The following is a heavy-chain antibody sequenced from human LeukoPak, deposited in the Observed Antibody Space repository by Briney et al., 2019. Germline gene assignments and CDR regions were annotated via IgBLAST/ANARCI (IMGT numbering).Heavy chain of an antibody. CDR3: ARDSSGYSSAFDI. CDR1: GGTFSSYA. J-gene: IGHJ3*02. V-gene: IGHV1-69*04. D-gene: IGHD6-19*01. Sequence: SVKVSCKASGGTFSSYAISLVRQAPGQGLEWMGRIIPILGIANYAQKFQGRVTITADKSTSTAYMELSSLRSEDTAVYYCARDSSGYSSAFDIWGQGTMVTVSS. CDR2: IIPILGIA.